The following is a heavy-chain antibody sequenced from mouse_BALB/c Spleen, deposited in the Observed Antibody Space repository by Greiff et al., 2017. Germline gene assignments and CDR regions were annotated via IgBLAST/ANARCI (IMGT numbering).Heavy chain of an antibody. CDR1: GYTFSSYW. V-gene: IGHV1-9*01. Sequence: QVQLKQSGAELMKPGASVKISCKATGYTFSSYWIEWVKQRPGHGLEWIGEILPGSGSTNYNEKFKGKATFTADTSSNTAYMQLSSLTSEDSAVYYCARGGYSSWFAYWGQGTLVTVSA. CDR3: ARGGYSSWFAY. D-gene: IGHD2-14*01. J-gene: IGHJ3*01. CDR2: ILPGSGST.